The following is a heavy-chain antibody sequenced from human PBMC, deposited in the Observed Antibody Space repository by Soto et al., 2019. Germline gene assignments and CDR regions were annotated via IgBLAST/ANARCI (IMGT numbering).Heavy chain of an antibody. CDR2: ISYSGST. J-gene: IGHJ5*02. CDR3: ARVGGINWFDP. V-gene: IGHV4-30-4*01. D-gene: IGHD3-16*01. CDR1: GGSISSGNYY. Sequence: SETLSLTCTVSGGSISSGNYYWSWIRQPPGKGLEWIGLISYSGSTYYNPSLKSRVTISVDTSKNQFSLKLSSVTAADTAVYYCARVGGINWFDPWGQGTLVTVSS.